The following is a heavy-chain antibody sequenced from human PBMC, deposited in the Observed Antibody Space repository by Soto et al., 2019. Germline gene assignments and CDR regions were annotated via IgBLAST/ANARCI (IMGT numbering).Heavy chain of an antibody. D-gene: IGHD2-15*01. CDR1: GFTFSSYA. J-gene: IGHJ6*02. CDR3: ARDLEDVVVVAATPVASSGMDV. V-gene: IGHV3-30-3*01. Sequence: GGSLRLSCAASGFTFSSYAMHWVRQAPGKGLEWVAVISYDGSNKYYADSVKGRFTISRDNSKNTLYLQMNSLRAEDTAVYYCARDLEDVVVVAATPVASSGMDVWGQGTTVTVSS. CDR2: ISYDGSNK.